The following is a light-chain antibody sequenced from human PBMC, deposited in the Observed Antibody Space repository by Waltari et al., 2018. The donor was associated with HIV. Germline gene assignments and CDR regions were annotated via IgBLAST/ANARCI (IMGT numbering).Light chain of an antibody. CDR1: SSDIGAYNF. J-gene: IGLJ2*01. CDR2: EVS. Sequence: QSALTQPASVSGSPGKSITISCIGSSSDIGAYNFVSWSQPRPGKAPKLMIYEVSDRPSGSSNRFSGSKSGITASLTISGLQADDEADYYCASYTRSGILLFGGGTRLTVL. CDR3: ASYTRSGILL. V-gene: IGLV2-14*01.